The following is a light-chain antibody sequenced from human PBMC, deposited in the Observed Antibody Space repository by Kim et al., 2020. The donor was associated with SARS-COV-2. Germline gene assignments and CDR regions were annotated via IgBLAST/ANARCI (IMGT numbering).Light chain of an antibody. Sequence: EIVLTQSPANLSLSPGERVTPSCRASQSVSNYLAWYRQKTGQIPRLLSYDATNRATGVPTRFSGGGSGADFTLTTSALETEDFADFYSQQRHSWPLTLGGGTKVEIK. J-gene: IGKJ4*01. V-gene: IGKV3-11*01. CDR1: QSVSNY. CDR3: QQRHSWPLT. CDR2: DAT.